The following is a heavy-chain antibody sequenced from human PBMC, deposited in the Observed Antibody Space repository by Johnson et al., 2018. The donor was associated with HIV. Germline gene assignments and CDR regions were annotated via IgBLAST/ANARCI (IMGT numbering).Heavy chain of an antibody. V-gene: IGHV3-74*01. D-gene: IGHD1-26*01. J-gene: IGHJ3*02. CDR2: INSDGSST. Sequence: VQLVESGGGVVQPGGSLRLSCSASGFTFSRCGMHWVRQAPGKGLVWVSRINSDGSSTSYADSVKGRFTISRDNAKKTLYLQITCLRAEHTAVYYCAKDMGYSGSIDAFYIWGQGTMVTVSS. CDR3: AKDMGYSGSIDAFYI. CDR1: GFTFSRCG.